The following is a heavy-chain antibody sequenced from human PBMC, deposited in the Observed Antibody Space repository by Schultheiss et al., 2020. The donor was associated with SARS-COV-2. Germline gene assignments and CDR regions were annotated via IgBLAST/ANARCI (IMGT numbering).Heavy chain of an antibody. CDR2: IKQDGSEK. CDR3: ARGEWELLSFNYYYYMDV. V-gene: IGHV3-7*01. D-gene: IGHD1-26*01. J-gene: IGHJ6*03. CDR1: GFTFSSYW. Sequence: GGSLRLSCAASGFTFSSYWMSWVRQAPGKGLEWVANIKQDGSEKYYVDSVKGRFTISRDNAKNSLYLQMNSLRAEDTAVYYCARGEWELLSFNYYYYMDVWGKGTTVTVSS.